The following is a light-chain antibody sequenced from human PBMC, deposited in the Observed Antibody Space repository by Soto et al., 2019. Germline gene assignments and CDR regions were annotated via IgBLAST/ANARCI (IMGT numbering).Light chain of an antibody. Sequence: EIVLTQYPGTLSLSPGEKATLSCRASQSVSSSYLAWYQQKRGQAPRLLIYGASSRATGIPDRFSGSGSGTDFTLTISRLEPEDFAVYYCQQYGRSSWTFGQGTKVEIK. J-gene: IGKJ1*01. V-gene: IGKV3-20*01. CDR3: QQYGRSSWT. CDR1: QSVSSSY. CDR2: GAS.